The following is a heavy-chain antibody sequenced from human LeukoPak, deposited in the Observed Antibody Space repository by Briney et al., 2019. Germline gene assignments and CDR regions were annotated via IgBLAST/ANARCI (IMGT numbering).Heavy chain of an antibody. CDR1: GGSMRSDSYY. J-gene: IGHJ4*02. Sequence: SETLSLTCNVSGGSMRSDSYYWAWIRQPPGKGLEWIGSVYYRGSTYYNPSLKSRVTLSEDTSKNQFSLKMRSVTAADTAVYYCARDSGTMMDIWGQGTLLTVSS. CDR3: ARDSGTMMDI. D-gene: IGHD3-22*01. CDR2: VYYRGST. V-gene: IGHV4-39*07.